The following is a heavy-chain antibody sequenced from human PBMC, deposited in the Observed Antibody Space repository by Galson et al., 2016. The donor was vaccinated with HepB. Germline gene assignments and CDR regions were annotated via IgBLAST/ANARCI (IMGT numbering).Heavy chain of an antibody. CDR1: GFIFNTYD. J-gene: IGHJ4*02. Sequence: SLRLSCAASGFIFNTYDMNWVRQAPGKGLEWVSYISRRSSTIYYADSVKGRFTISRDNAKNSLYLQMNSLRDEDTAVYYCARGRGSYWEGFDYWGQGTLVTVSS. V-gene: IGHV3-48*02. CDR2: ISRRSSTI. D-gene: IGHD1-26*01. CDR3: ARGRGSYWEGFDY.